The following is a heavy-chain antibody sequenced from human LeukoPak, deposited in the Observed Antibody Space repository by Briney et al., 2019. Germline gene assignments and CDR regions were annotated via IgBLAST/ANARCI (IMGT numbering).Heavy chain of an antibody. D-gene: IGHD3-22*01. CDR3: AKGAHTYYYDSSGDY. J-gene: IGHJ4*02. V-gene: IGHV3-23*01. CDR1: VYTLTCNA. CDR2: ITGSGGSA. Sequence: LSLSYAASVYTLTCNALTWVPPAPDKWLEWFSAITGSGGSAYYPHSVKGRFTISRDNSKNTLYLQMNSLRAEDTAVYYCAKGAHTYYYDSSGDYWGQGTLVTVSS.